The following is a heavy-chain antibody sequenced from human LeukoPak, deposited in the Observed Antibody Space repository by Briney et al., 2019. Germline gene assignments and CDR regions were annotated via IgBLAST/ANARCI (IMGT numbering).Heavy chain of an antibody. Sequence: GGSLRLSCAASGFTFSDYYMSWIRQAPGKGLEWVSSISSSSSYIYYADSVKGRFTISRDNAKNSLYLQMNSLRAEDTAVYYCARGSSSSFGFDPWGQGTLVTVSS. CDR2: ISSSSSYI. J-gene: IGHJ5*02. CDR1: GFTFSDYY. V-gene: IGHV3-11*06. D-gene: IGHD6-6*01. CDR3: ARGSSSSFGFDP.